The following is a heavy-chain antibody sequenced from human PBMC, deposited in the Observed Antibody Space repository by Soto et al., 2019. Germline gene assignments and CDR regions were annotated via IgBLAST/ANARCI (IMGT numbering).Heavy chain of an antibody. CDR2: IDPSDSST. D-gene: IGHD5-18*01. V-gene: IGHV5-10-1*01. Sequence: GESLKISCNGSGYTFTSYWITWVRQMPGKGLEWMGRIDPSDSSTNYSPSFQGHVTISTDKSISTAHLQWSSLKVSDTAMYYCAATGYTYGYHFDHWGQGTQVTVYS. CDR3: AATGYTYGYHFDH. CDR1: GYTFTSYW. J-gene: IGHJ4*02.